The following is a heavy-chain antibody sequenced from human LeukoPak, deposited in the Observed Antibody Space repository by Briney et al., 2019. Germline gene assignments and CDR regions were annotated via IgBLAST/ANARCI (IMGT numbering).Heavy chain of an antibody. J-gene: IGHJ4*02. Sequence: PSETLSLTCAVYGGSFSGYYWSWIRQPPGKGLEWIGEINHSGSTNYNPSLKSRVTISVDTSKNQFSLKLSSVTAADTAVYYCARFSPWRDGYNQPDYWGQGTLVTVSS. V-gene: IGHV4-34*01. D-gene: IGHD5-24*01. CDR2: INHSGST. CDR3: ARFSPWRDGYNQPDY. CDR1: GGSFSGYY.